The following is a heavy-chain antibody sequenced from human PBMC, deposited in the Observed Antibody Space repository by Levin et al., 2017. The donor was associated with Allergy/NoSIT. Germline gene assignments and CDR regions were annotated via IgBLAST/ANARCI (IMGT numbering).Heavy chain of an antibody. CDR1: GGSISSYF. J-gene: IGHJ4*02. CDR2: VSDTGST. D-gene: IGHD3-10*01. V-gene: IGHV4-59*01. CDR3: ARSPKSYFISGTYDN. Sequence: PSETLSLTCTVSGGSISSYFWNWIRQSPGKGLEWIAYVSDTGSTNSNPSLRRRVAISMDTSKNQFSLRLSSVTAADTGVYYCARSPKSYFISGTYDNWGQGTLVTVSS.